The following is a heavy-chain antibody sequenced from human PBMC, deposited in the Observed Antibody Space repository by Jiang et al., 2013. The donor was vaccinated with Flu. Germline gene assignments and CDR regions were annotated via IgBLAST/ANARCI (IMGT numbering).Heavy chain of an antibody. D-gene: IGHD5-24*01. J-gene: IGHJ5*02. CDR3: ARGADGFDP. V-gene: IGHV3-13*01. Sequence: VQLLESGGGLVQPGGSLRLSCAASGFTFSSYDMHWVRQATGKGLEWVSGIGTVGDMYYIGSVRGRFTISRENAKSSVYLEMNSLRVEDTAIYYCARGADGFDPWGQGTLVTVSS. CDR1: GFTFSSYD. CDR2: IGTVGDM.